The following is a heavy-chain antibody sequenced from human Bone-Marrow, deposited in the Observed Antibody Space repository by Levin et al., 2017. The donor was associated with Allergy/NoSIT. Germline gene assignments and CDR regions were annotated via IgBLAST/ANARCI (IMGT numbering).Heavy chain of an antibody. Sequence: SQTLSLTCTVSGGSFISYYWSWIRLPPGKQLEWIGYIFYSGTTNYNPSLTSRVTVSVDTSKNQFSLILSSVTAADTAVYYCARIRRDCSGTSCYLFDSWGQGTLVTVSS. V-gene: IGHV4-59*01. CDR1: GGSFISYY. D-gene: IGHD2-2*01. CDR2: IFYSGTT. CDR3: ARIRRDCSGTSCYLFDS. J-gene: IGHJ4*02.